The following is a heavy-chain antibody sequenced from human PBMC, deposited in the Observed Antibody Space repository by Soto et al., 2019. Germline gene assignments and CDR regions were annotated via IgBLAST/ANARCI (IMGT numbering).Heavy chain of an antibody. J-gene: IGHJ4*02. CDR2: ISAYNSNT. CDR3: ARHREWELLLGNGGYFDY. CDR1: GYTFTSYG. Sequence: ASVKVSCKASGYTFTSYGISWVRQAPGQGLEWMGWISAYNSNTNYPQKLQGRVTMTTDTSTSTAYMELRSLRSDDTAVYYCARHREWELLLGNGGYFDYWGQGTLVTVSS. V-gene: IGHV1-18*04. D-gene: IGHD1-26*01.